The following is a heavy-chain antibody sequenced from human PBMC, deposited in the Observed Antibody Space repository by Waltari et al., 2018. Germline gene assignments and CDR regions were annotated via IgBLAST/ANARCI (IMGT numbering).Heavy chain of an antibody. J-gene: IGHJ4*02. V-gene: IGHV3-7*01. Sequence: EVQLVESGGGLVQPGGSLRLSCAASGLTFSSYWMTWVRQAPGKGLGWVAIIKQDGSEKHYVDSVKGRFTISRDNAKNSLYLQMNSLRVEYTAIYYCARGNWAPFDYWGQGTLVTVSS. CDR2: IKQDGSEK. CDR1: GLTFSSYW. CDR3: ARGNWAPFDY. D-gene: IGHD7-27*01.